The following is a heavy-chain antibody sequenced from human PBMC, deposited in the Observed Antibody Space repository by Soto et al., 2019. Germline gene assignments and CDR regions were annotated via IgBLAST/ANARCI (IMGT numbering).Heavy chain of an antibody. V-gene: IGHV3-21*01. D-gene: IGHD2-15*01. J-gene: IGHJ6*02. CDR2: ISSSSSYI. CDR1: GFTFSSYS. Sequence: GGSLRLSCAASGFTFSSYSMNWVRQAPGKGLEWVSSISSSSSYIYYADSVKGRFTISRDNAKNSLYLQMNSLRAEDTAVYYCARGKVVSGRYYYGMDVWGQGTTVTVSS. CDR3: ARGKVVSGRYYYGMDV.